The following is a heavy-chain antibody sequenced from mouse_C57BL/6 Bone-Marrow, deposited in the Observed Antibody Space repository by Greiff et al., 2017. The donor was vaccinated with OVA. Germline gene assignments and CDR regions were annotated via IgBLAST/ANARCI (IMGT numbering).Heavy chain of an antibody. CDR1: GYTFTSYG. J-gene: IGHJ4*01. Sequence: VQGVESGAELARPGASVKLSCKASGYTFTSYGISWVKQRTGQGLEWIGEIYPRSGNTYYNEKFKGKATLTADKSSSTAYMELRSLTSEDSAVYFCARGATVVATDYAMDYWGQGTSVTVSS. CDR3: ARGATVVATDYAMDY. D-gene: IGHD1-1*01. V-gene: IGHV1-81*01. CDR2: IYPRSGNT.